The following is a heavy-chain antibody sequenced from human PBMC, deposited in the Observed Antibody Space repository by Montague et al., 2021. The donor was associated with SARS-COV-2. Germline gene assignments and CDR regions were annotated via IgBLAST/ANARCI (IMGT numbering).Heavy chain of an antibody. CDR3: ARLPHQQLSIFGVVWEGNGFDA. CDR2: NYYSGST. V-gene: IGHV4-39*02. CDR1: GGSISSSSYY. D-gene: IGHD3-3*01. J-gene: IGHJ5*02. Sequence: SETLSLTCTVSGGSISSSSYYWGWIRQPPGKGLEWIGSNYYSGSTNYNPSLKIRVTISVDTSKNYFSLKLSSVTAADTAVYYCARLPHQQLSIFGVVWEGNGFDAWGQGTLVTVSS.